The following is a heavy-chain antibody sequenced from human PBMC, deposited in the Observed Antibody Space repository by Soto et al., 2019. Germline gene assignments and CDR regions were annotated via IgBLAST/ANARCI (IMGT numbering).Heavy chain of an antibody. CDR3: ARGGIQLSYAFDY. J-gene: IGHJ4*02. D-gene: IGHD3-10*01. Sequence: SATPSITCTVSGGSVSSGNYYWSWIRQSSGKGLEHIGRIYTSGSTSYNPSLKSRVTMSMDTSQTQIYLNLTSVTAADTAVYYCARGGIQLSYAFDYWGQGILVTVSS. CDR2: IYTSGST. V-gene: IGHV4-61*02. CDR1: GGSVSSGNYY.